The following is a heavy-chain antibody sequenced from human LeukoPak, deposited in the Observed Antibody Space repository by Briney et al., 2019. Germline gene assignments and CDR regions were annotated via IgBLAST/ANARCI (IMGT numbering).Heavy chain of an antibody. CDR3: ARAAYSGSYHSDY. V-gene: IGHV4-61*01. Sequence: SETLSLTCTVSGGSVNGGSYYWNWIRQPPGKGLEWIGYIYYSGSTSYNPSLESRVTISVDTSKNQFSLKLSSVTAADTAVYYCARAAYSGSYHSDYWGQGTLVTVSS. CDR1: GGSVNGGSYY. D-gene: IGHD1-26*01. CDR2: IYYSGST. J-gene: IGHJ4*02.